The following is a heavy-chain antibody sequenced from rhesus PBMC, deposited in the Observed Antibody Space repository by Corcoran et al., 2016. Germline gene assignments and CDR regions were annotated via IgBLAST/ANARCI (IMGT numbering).Heavy chain of an antibody. CDR1: GFTFGSYY. CDR3: ARDRYSSGWSYFDY. Sequence: EVQLVESGGGLVQPGGSLRLSCTGSGFTFGSYYMYWVRQAPGKGLEWVSAINTGGRSTRYTDSWKGRFTISKENAKNTLYLQMDSLRAEDTAVYYCARDRYSSGWSYFDYWGQGVLVTVSS. J-gene: IGHJ4*01. CDR2: INTGGRST. V-gene: IGHV3-8*01. D-gene: IGHD6S26*01.